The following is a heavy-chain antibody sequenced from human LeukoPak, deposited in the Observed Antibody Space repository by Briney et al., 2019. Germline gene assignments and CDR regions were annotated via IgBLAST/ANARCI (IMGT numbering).Heavy chain of an antibody. V-gene: IGHV3-11*01. J-gene: IGHJ4*02. Sequence: GGSLRLSCAASGFTFSDYHMSWLRQAPGKGLEWVSDISGRGRTINYAGSVRGRFTISRDNAKNSLYLQLNSLRAEDTAVYYCARGGSPPDYWGQGTLVTVSS. CDR3: ARGGSPPDY. CDR2: ISGRGRTI. D-gene: IGHD6-19*01. CDR1: GFTFSDYH.